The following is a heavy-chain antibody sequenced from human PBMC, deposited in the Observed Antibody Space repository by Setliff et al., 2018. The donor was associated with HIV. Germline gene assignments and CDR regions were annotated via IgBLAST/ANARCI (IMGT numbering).Heavy chain of an antibody. CDR2: IYYSGSS. CDR3: ARRGYSSGYFDY. V-gene: IGHV4-39*01. D-gene: IGHD6-19*01. CDR1: GGSIRSSSFY. Sequence: SETLSLTCTVSGGSIRSSSFYWGWIRQPPGKGLEWIGSIYYSGSSYYNPSLKSRVTISVDTSKNQFSLKLSSVTAADTAVYYCARRGYSSGYFDYWGQEMLVTVSS. J-gene: IGHJ4*02.